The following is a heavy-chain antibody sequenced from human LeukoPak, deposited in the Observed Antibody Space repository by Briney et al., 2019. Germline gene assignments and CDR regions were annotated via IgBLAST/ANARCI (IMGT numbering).Heavy chain of an antibody. CDR2: ISYDGSNK. J-gene: IGHJ5*02. CDR3: ARPAALRWLRFRPDWFDP. D-gene: IGHD5-12*01. CDR1: GFTFSSYA. Sequence: PGGSLRLSCAASGFTFSSYAMHWVRQAPGKGLEWVAVISYDGSNKYYADSVKGRFTISRDNSKNTLYLQMNSLRAEDTAVYYCARPAALRWLRFRPDWFDPWGQGTLVTVSS. V-gene: IGHV3-30-3*01.